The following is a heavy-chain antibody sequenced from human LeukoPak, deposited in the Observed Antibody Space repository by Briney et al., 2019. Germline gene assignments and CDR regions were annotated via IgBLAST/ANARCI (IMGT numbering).Heavy chain of an antibody. CDR3: AKYRRSSWYGGIAFDI. J-gene: IGHJ3*02. D-gene: IGHD6-13*01. Sequence: PGGSLRLSCATSGFIFSPYAMHWVRQAPGKGLEWISYISGGTTTVFYADSVKGRFTIPRDNSKNTLYLQMNSLRAEDTAVYYCAKYRRSSWYGGIAFDIWGQGTMVTVSS. CDR1: GFIFSPYA. V-gene: IGHV3-48*01. CDR2: ISGGTTTV.